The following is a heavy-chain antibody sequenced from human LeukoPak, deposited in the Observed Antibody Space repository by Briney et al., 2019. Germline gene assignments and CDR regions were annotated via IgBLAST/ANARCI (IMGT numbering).Heavy chain of an antibody. CDR2: IYYSGST. J-gene: IGHJ4*02. V-gene: IGHV4-30-4*01. CDR3: ARVGDCDSSGFVDY. Sequence: SETLSLTCTVSGGSISSGDYYWSWIRQPPGEGLEWIGYIYYSGSTYYNPSLKSRVTISVDTSKNQFSLKLSSVTAADTAVYYCARVGDCDSSGFVDYWGQGTLVTVSS. CDR1: GGSISSGDYY. D-gene: IGHD3-22*01.